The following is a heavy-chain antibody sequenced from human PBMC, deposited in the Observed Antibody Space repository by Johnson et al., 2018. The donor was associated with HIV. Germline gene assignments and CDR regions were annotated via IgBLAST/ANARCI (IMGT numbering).Heavy chain of an antibody. V-gene: IGHV3-NL1*01. CDR1: GFTFSNYG. D-gene: IGHD6-13*01. J-gene: IGHJ3*02. CDR3: ARTCRGSSWYRVSGTDGFDI. Sequence: QVQLVESGGGVVQPGRSLRLSCVASGFTFSNYGMHWVLQAPGKGLEWVSLISWDGGRTYYADSVKGRFTISRDNRKNSLYLQMNSLRADDTAVYYCARTCRGSSWYRVSGTDGFDIWGQGTMVTVSS. CDR2: ISWDGGRT.